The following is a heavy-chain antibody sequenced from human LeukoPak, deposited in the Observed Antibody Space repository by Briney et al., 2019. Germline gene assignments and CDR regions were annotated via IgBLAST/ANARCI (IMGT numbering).Heavy chain of an antibody. D-gene: IGHD3-22*01. CDR3: ARDFRGYYESSGYYFAYYHGMDV. CDR1: GYTFTSYA. V-gene: IGHV1-3*01. J-gene: IGHJ6*02. CDR2: INAGNGNT. Sequence: GASVKVSCTASGYTFTSYAIYWVRQAPGQRLEWMGWINAGNGNTKFSQKLQDRVTITRDTSASTAYMELSSLRSEDTAVYYCARDFRGYYESSGYYFAYYHGMDVWGQGTTVTVSS.